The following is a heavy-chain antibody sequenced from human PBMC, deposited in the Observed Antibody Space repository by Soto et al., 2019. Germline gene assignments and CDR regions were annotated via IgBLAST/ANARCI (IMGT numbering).Heavy chain of an antibody. CDR2: ISAYNGNT. CDR1: GYTFTSYG. Sequence: GASVKVSCKASGYTFTSYGISWVRQAPGQGLEWMGWISAYNGNTNYAQKLQGRVTMTTDTSTSTAYMELRSLRSDDTAVYYCAIWYYYDSSAHLGIDYGKDVWGQGTTVTVSS. D-gene: IGHD3-22*01. CDR3: AIWYYYDSSAHLGIDYGKDV. J-gene: IGHJ6*02. V-gene: IGHV1-18*04.